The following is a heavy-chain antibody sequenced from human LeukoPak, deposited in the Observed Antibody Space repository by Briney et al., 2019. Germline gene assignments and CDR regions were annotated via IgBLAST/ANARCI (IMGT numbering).Heavy chain of an antibody. CDR2: ISYDGSNK. D-gene: IGHD3-10*01. J-gene: IGHJ4*02. CDR3: TTTLARILLWFGELTGPLDY. Sequence: GGSLRLSCAASGFTFSSYAMHWVSQAPGEGLEWVAVISYDGSNKYYADSVKGRFTISRDNSKNTLYLQMNSLKTEDTAVYYCTTTLARILLWFGELTGPLDYWGQGTLVTVSS. CDR1: GFTFSSYA. V-gene: IGHV3-30*04.